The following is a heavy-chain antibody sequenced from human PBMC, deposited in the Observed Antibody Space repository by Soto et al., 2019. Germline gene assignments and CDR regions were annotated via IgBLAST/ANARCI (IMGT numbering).Heavy chain of an antibody. Sequence: ASVKVSCTASGYTFTNYGISWVRQAPGEGLEWVGWINTSNDNKLYAQKLQGRLTLTTDTSTSTACMDRTSLRSDDTAVYFCARDPGAASFDFWAQGTLVTVSS. D-gene: IGHD2-15*01. CDR2: INTSNDNK. CDR1: GYTFTNYG. V-gene: IGHV1-18*01. J-gene: IGHJ4*02. CDR3: ARDPGAASFDF.